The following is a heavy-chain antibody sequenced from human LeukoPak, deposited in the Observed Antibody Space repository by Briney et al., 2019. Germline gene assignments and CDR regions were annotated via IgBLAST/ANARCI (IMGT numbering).Heavy chain of an antibody. V-gene: IGHV4-59*11. Sequence: SETLSLTCTVSGGSINSHYWTWIRQPPGKGLEWIGYIYDSGTTNYNPSLKSRVTISADTSKNQFSLRLRSVTAADTAVYYCAGESRDGYNDRFDYWGQGTLVTVSS. D-gene: IGHD5-24*01. CDR2: IYDSGTT. CDR1: GGSINSHY. CDR3: AGESRDGYNDRFDY. J-gene: IGHJ4*02.